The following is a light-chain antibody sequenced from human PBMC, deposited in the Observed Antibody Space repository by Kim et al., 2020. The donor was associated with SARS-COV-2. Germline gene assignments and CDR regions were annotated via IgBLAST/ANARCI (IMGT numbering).Light chain of an antibody. J-gene: IGLJ3*02. CDR1: GGNIAVNY. Sequence: NFMLTQPHSVSESPGKTVTISCTRSGGNIAVNYVQWYQQRPGSSPITVIYEDNQRPSRVPDRFSGSIDSSSNSASLTISGLKTEDGADYFCQSYDGSRGVFGGGNQLPVL. CDR2: EDN. V-gene: IGLV6-57*01. CDR3: QSYDGSRGV.